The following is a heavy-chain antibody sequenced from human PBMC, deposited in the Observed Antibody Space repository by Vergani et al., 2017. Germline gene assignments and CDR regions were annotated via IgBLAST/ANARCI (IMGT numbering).Heavy chain of an antibody. Sequence: QVQLVQSGAEVKKPGSSVKVSCKASVGTSSSYTISWVRQAPGQGLEWMGRIIPILGIANYSQKCPGRVTLTADKSTSTAYMELSRPRSEDTAVYYCESTSTYSSGWYTLDYWGQGTLVTVSS. CDR1: VGTSSSYT. V-gene: IGHV1-69*02. D-gene: IGHD6-19*01. J-gene: IGHJ4*02. CDR2: IIPILGIA. CDR3: ESTSTYSSGWYTLDY.